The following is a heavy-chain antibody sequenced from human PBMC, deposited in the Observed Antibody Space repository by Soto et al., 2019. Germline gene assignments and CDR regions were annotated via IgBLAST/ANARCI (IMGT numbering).Heavy chain of an antibody. Sequence: ASVKVSCKASGYTFTSYDIYWVRQATGQGLEWMGWMNPSTGNSGYAQKFQGRVTMTSDTSISTAHMELSSLRSEDTAVYYCARRAETNGWNGFGADKYYFDFWGQGTLLTVSS. D-gene: IGHD1-1*01. CDR1: GYTFTSYD. CDR2: MNPSTGNS. V-gene: IGHV1-8*01. J-gene: IGHJ4*02. CDR3: ARRAETNGWNGFGADKYYFDF.